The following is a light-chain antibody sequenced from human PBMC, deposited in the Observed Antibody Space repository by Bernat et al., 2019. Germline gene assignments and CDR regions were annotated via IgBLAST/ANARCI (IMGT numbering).Light chain of an antibody. V-gene: IGLV1-44*01. Sequence: QSVLTQPPSASGTPGQRVIISCSGSSSNIGAHIVNWYQHLPGTAPKFLIYSDGQRPLGVPDRFSASTSGTSASLAISGLQSDDEADYYCATWDDSLNVWVFGGGTKLTVL. J-gene: IGLJ3*02. CDR3: ATWDDSLNVWV. CDR1: SSNIGAHI. CDR2: SDG.